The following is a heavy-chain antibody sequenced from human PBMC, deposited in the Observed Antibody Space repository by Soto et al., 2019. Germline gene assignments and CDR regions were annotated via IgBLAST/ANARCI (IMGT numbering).Heavy chain of an antibody. D-gene: IGHD3-16*01. Sequence: GASVKVSCEDSGYRYTSYGISWVRQAPGQGLEWMGWINGYNGNTNHAQKLQGRVTMSTDTSTSTAYMELRSLRSDDSAVYYCARMGDVPYYYYGMDVWGQGTTVTVSS. V-gene: IGHV1-18*01. CDR2: INGYNGNT. CDR1: GYRYTSYG. J-gene: IGHJ6*02. CDR3: ARMGDVPYYYYGMDV.